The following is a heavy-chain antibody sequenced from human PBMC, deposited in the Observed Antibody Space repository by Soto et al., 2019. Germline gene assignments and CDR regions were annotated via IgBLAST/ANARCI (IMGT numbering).Heavy chain of an antibody. J-gene: IGHJ4*02. V-gene: IGHV1-3*01. Sequence: QVQLVQSGAEVKKPGASVKVSCKASGYTFTSYAMHWVRQAPGQRLEWMGWINAGNGNTKYSQKFQGRVTITRDTSASTAYMELSSLRSEDTAVYYCARGSSGWYETFDYWGQGTLVTVSS. D-gene: IGHD6-19*01. CDR3: ARGSSGWYETFDY. CDR1: GYTFTSYA. CDR2: INAGNGNT.